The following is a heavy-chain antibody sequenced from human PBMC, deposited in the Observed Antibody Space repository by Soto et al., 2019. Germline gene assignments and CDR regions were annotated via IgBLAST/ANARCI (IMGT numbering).Heavy chain of an antibody. CDR1: GGSISSYY. J-gene: IGHJ6*02. V-gene: IGHV4-59*01. CDR2: IYYSGST. Sequence: LSLTCTVSGGSISSYYWSWIRQPPGKGLEWIGYIYYSGSTNYNPSLKSRVTISVDTSKNQFSLKLSSVTAADTAVYYCARMVKGYSSSWYGPLPYYYYGMDVWAKGPRSPSP. CDR3: ARMVKGYSSSWYGPLPYYYYGMDV. D-gene: IGHD6-13*01.